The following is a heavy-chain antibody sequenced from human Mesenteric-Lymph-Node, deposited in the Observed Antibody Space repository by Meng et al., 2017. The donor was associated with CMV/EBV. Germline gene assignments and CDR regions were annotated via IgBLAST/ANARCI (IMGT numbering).Heavy chain of an antibody. CDR3: ARGEISARVLFDY. J-gene: IGHJ4*02. CDR2: IGNSGSTI. V-gene: IGHV3-11*01. D-gene: IGHD6-6*01. Sequence: LTGAASGFTFSDHYMSWIRQAPGKGLEWVSYIGNSGSTIYYADSVKGRFTISGDNAKNSLYLEMNSLRAEDTAVYFCARGEISARVLFDYWGQGTLVTVSS. CDR1: GFTFSDHY.